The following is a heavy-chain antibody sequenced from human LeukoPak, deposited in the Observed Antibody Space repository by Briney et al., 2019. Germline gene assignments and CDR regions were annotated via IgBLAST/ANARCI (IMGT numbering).Heavy chain of an antibody. J-gene: IGHJ4*02. D-gene: IGHD6-19*01. V-gene: IGHV1-69*04. CDR2: IIPILGMP. CDR1: GGTFSTSA. Sequence: ASVKVSCKASGGTFSTSAISWVRQAPGQGLEWMGRIIPILGMPNYAQKFQGRVAITADKSTSTAYMELSSLRSEDTAVYHCARTLRSGSGWYCDYWGQGTLVTVSS. CDR3: ARTLRSGSGWYCDY.